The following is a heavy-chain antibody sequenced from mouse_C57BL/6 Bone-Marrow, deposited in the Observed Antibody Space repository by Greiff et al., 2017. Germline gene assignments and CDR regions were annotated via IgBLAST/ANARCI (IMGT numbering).Heavy chain of an antibody. CDR1: GYTFTSYW. CDR3: ARAYYSNNGYFDV. D-gene: IGHD2-5*01. CDR2: IYPGSGST. Sequence: VQLQQPGAELVKPGASVKMSCKASGYTFTSYWITWVKQRPGQGLEWIGDIYPGSGSTNYNETFKSKATLTVDTSSSTAYMQLSSLTSEDSAVYYCARAYYSNNGYFDVWGTGTTVTVSS. J-gene: IGHJ1*03. V-gene: IGHV1-55*01.